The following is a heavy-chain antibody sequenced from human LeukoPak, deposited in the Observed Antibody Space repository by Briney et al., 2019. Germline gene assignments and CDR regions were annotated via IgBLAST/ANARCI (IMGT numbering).Heavy chain of an antibody. CDR2: IQYDGSNE. CDR1: GFTFSSYG. V-gene: IGHV3-33*05. J-gene: IGHJ3*02. D-gene: IGHD2-2*01. Sequence: AGGSLRLSCTASGFTFSSYGMHWVRQAPGKGLEWVAIIQYDGSNEYYVDSVQGRFTISRDNSKNSLYLQMNSLRAEDTAVYYCARERAYCSSTSCYRENDAFDIWGQGTMVTVSS. CDR3: ARERAYCSSTSCYRENDAFDI.